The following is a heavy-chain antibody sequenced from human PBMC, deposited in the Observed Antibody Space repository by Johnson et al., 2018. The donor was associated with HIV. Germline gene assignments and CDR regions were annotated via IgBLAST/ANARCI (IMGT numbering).Heavy chain of an antibody. Sequence: VQLVESGGGLIQPGGSLRLSCAASGFPVSSNYMSWVRQAPGKGLEWVSVIYSGGSTYYADSVKGRFTISRDNAKNSLYLQMNSLRAEDTALYYCARRIAVAGTPPNHYDAFDIWGQGTMVTVSS. CDR3: ARRIAVAGTPPNHYDAFDI. V-gene: IGHV3-53*01. J-gene: IGHJ3*02. D-gene: IGHD6-19*01. CDR2: IYSGGST. CDR1: GFPVSSNY.